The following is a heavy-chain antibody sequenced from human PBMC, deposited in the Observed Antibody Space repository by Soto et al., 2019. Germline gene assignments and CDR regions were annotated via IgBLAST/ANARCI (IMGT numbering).Heavy chain of an antibody. V-gene: IGHV1-24*01. CDR3: ATVPQAMIVVVPDY. Sequence: SAKVSGHVSGYTLTDLSMHGVRQAPGKGLEWMGGFDPEDGETIYAQKFQGRVTMTEDTSTDTAYMELSSLRSEDTAVYYCATVPQAMIVVVPDYWGQGTLVTVSP. CDR2: FDPEDGET. J-gene: IGHJ4*02. D-gene: IGHD3-22*01. CDR1: GYTLTDLS.